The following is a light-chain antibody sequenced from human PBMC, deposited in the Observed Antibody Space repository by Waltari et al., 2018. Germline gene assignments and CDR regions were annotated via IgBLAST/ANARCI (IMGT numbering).Light chain of an antibody. CDR1: RSAVGGSKS. CDR3: CSHAGSYVI. V-gene: IGLV2-11*01. J-gene: IGLJ2*01. Sequence: QSALTQPRSVSGSPGQSVTISCTGTRSAVGGSKSVPWYQQHPGKAPKLMIYDVSERPSGVPDRFSGSKSGNTASLTISGLQAEDEAEYYCCSHAGSYVIFGGGTKLTVL. CDR2: DVS.